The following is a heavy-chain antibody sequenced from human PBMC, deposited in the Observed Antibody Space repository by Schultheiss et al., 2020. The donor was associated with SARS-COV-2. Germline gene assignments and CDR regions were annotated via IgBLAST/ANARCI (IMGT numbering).Heavy chain of an antibody. Sequence: GGSLRLSCGASGFTLTTYAMSWVRQAPGTGLEWVSAISAAGDRPSYADSVKGRFTISRDNSKNTLFLQMNSLKAEDTAVYYCAKDVNWENGYWGQGTLVTVSS. CDR3: AKDVNWENGY. J-gene: IGHJ4*02. V-gene: IGHV3-23*01. CDR1: GFTLTTYA. CDR2: ISAAGDRP. D-gene: IGHD7-27*01.